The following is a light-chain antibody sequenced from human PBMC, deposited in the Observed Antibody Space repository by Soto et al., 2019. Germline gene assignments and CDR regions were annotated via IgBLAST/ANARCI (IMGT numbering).Light chain of an antibody. CDR3: QQYHHWPVT. Sequence: EIVMTQSPATLSVSPGERVTLSCRASQSVTRNLAWYQHTPGQSPRLLISAASSGATGLPSRFSVSGSGTDFTLTSSSLQSEDAAVYYCQQYHHWPVTFGGGTKVEIK. CDR1: QSVTRN. CDR2: AAS. V-gene: IGKV3-15*01. J-gene: IGKJ4*01.